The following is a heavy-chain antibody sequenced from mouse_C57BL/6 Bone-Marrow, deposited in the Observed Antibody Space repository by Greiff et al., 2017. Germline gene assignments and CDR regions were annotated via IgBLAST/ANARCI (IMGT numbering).Heavy chain of an antibody. J-gene: IGHJ1*03. Sequence: QVQLKQSGPELVKPGASVKISCKASGYAFSSSWMNWVKQRPGKGLEWIGRIYPGDGDTNYNGKFKGTATLTADKSSSTAYMQLSSLASEDLAVYCCARCYYGSRPYFDVWGTGTTVTVSS. D-gene: IGHD1-1*01. CDR2: IYPGDGDT. V-gene: IGHV1-82*01. CDR1: GYAFSSSW. CDR3: ARCYYGSRPYFDV.